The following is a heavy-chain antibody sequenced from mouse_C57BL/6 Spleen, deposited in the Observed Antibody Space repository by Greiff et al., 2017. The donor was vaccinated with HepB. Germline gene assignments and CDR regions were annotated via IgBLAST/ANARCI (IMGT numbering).Heavy chain of an antibody. CDR2: INPSNGGT. D-gene: IGHD1-1*01. J-gene: IGHJ2*01. CDR1: GYTFTSYW. V-gene: IGHV1-53*01. CDR3: AREAITTVVAPYYFDY. Sequence: QVHVKQPGTELVKPGASVKLSCKASGYTFTSYWMHWVKQRPGQGLEWIGNINPSNGGTNYNEKFKSKATLTVDKSSSTAYMQLSSLTSEDSAVYYCAREAITTVVAPYYFDYWGQGTTLTVSS.